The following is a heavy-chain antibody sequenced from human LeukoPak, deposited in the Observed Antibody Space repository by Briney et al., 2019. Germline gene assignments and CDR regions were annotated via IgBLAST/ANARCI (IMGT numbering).Heavy chain of an antibody. Sequence: PGGSLRLSCAASGFIFSDYYMTWIRQAPGKGLDWISYISSDSSYTRYADSVKGQFTVSRDNAKNSLYLQMNSLRAEDTAVYYCARLHSTAAAGTYDYWGQGTLVTVSS. J-gene: IGHJ4*02. D-gene: IGHD6-13*01. V-gene: IGHV3-11*06. CDR2: ISSDSSYT. CDR3: ARLHSTAAAGTYDY. CDR1: GFIFSDYY.